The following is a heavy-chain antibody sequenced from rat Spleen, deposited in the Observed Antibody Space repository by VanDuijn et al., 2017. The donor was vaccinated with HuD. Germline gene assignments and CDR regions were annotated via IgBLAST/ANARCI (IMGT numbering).Heavy chain of an antibody. V-gene: IGHV2-13*01. Sequence: QVQLKESGPGLVQPSQTLSLTCAVSGFSLTSYGVSWVRQPPGKGLEWMGGIWGDGSTNYNSALKSRLSISRDTSKSQVFLKMNSLQTEDTAIYFCTRPNYGGYGVWGPGTMVTVSS. J-gene: IGHJ1*01. CDR2: IWGDGST. CDR3: TRPNYGGYGV. D-gene: IGHD1-11*01. CDR1: GFSLTSYG.